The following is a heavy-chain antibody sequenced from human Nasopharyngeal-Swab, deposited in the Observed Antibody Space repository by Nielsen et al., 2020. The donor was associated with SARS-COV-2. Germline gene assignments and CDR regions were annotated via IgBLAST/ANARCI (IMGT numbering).Heavy chain of an antibody. CDR3: ARRSIDFWSGYHSPFDY. Sequence: GGSLRLSCAASGFTFSSYGMHWVRQAPGKGLEWVAVIWYDGSNKYYADSVKGRFTISRDNSKNTLYLQMNSLRAEDTAVYYCARRSIDFWSGYHSPFDYWGQGTLVTVSS. D-gene: IGHD3-3*01. CDR1: GFTFSSYG. J-gene: IGHJ4*02. V-gene: IGHV3-33*01. CDR2: IWYDGSNK.